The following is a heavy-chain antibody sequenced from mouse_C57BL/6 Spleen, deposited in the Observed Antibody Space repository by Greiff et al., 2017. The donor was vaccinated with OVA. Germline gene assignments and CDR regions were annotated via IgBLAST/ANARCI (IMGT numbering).Heavy chain of an antibody. CDR1: GFTFSSYA. Sequence: EVHLVESGGGLVKPGGSLKLSCAASGFTFSSYAMSWVRQTPEKRLEWVATISDGGGNTYYPDSVKGRFTISRDNAKNTLYLQMSSLRSEDTALYYCARRIYYDYEGYFDVWGTGTTVTVSS. V-gene: IGHV5-9*01. CDR3: ARRIYYDYEGYFDV. CDR2: ISDGGGNT. D-gene: IGHD2-4*01. J-gene: IGHJ1*03.